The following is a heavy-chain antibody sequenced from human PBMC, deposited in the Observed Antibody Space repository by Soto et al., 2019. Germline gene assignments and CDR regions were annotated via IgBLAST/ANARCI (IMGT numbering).Heavy chain of an antibody. CDR1: GYTFTSYY. J-gene: IGHJ6*02. D-gene: IGHD3-3*01. CDR3: ARDPSRVTIFGVVIEATAMDV. Sequence: ASLKVSCKASGYTFTSYYMHWVRQAPGQGLEWMGIINPSGGSTSYAQKFQGRDTMTRDTSTSTVYMELSSLRSEDTAVYYCARDPSRVTIFGVVIEATAMDVWGQVPTFPVS. CDR2: INPSGGST. V-gene: IGHV1-46*01.